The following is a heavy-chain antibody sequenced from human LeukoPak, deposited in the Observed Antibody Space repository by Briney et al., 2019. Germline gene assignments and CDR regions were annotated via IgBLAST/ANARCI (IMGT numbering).Heavy chain of an antibody. V-gene: IGHV3-30*02. CDR2: IRYDGSNK. J-gene: IGHJ4*02. Sequence: GGSLRLSCVASGFTFSSYGMHWVRQAPGKGLEWVSFIRYDGSNKYYADSVKGRLTISRDNSKNTLYLQMNSLRAEDTAVYYCANQDSTEYSYYFDFWGQGTLVTVSS. CDR1: GFTFSSYG. CDR3: ANQDSTEYSYYFDF. D-gene: IGHD2/OR15-2a*01.